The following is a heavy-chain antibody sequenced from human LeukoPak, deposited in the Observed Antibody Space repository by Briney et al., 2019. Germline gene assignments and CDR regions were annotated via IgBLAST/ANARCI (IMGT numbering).Heavy chain of an antibody. Sequence: GASVKVSCKASGYTFTSYYMHRVRQAPGQGLEWMGIINPSGGSTTYAQKFQGRVTMTRDTSTTTVYMELSSLKSEDTAVYYCARRTGTTGLDYWGQGTLVTVSS. CDR1: GYTFTSYY. J-gene: IGHJ4*02. CDR2: INPSGGST. CDR3: ARRTGTTGLDY. V-gene: IGHV1-46*01. D-gene: IGHD1-1*01.